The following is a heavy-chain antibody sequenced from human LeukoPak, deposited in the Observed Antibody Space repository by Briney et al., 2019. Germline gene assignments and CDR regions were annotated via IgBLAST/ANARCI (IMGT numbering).Heavy chain of an antibody. V-gene: IGHV3-33*06. Sequence: GRSLRLSCAASGFTFSNCGMHWVRQAPGKGLEWVALIWYDGSNVHYADSVKGRITISRDNSNNTLYLQMSSLRAEDTAVYYCAKGDSSSWTPFDCWGQGTLVTVSS. CDR3: AKGDSSSWTPFDC. D-gene: IGHD6-13*01. CDR2: IWYDGSNV. CDR1: GFTFSNCG. J-gene: IGHJ4*02.